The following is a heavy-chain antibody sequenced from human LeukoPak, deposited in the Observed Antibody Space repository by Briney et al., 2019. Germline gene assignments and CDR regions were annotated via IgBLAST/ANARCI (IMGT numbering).Heavy chain of an antibody. V-gene: IGHV4-61*01. D-gene: IGHD3-3*01. CDR1: GGSVSSGSYY. CDR3: ARHGVPGRLWYFDL. J-gene: IGHJ2*01. Sequence: PSETLSLTCTVSGGSVSSGSYYWSWIRQPPGKGLEWIGYIYYSGSTNYNPSLKSRVTISVDTSKNQFSLKLSSVTAADTAVYYCARHGVPGRLWYFDLWGRGTLVTVSS. CDR2: IYYSGST.